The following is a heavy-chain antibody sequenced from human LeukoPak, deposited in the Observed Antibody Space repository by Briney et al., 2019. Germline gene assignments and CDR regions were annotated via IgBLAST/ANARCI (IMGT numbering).Heavy chain of an antibody. Sequence: GGSLRLSCEASGFTFSDYYMSWIRQAPGKGLEWVSYISSSGSTIYYADSVKGRFTISRDKAKNSLYLQMNSLRAEDTAVYYCARRGYYDSSGYSFGHWGQGTLVTVSS. CDR1: GFTFSDYY. V-gene: IGHV3-11*01. CDR3: ARRGYYDSSGYSFGH. CDR2: ISSSGSTI. J-gene: IGHJ4*02. D-gene: IGHD3-22*01.